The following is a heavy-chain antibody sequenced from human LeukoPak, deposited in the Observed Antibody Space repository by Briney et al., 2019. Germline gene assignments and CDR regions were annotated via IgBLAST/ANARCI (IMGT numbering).Heavy chain of an antibody. D-gene: IGHD6-13*01. V-gene: IGHV4-38-2*02. Sequence: SETLSLTCTVSGYSISSGYYWGWIRQPPGRGLEWIGSIYHSGSTYCNPSLKSRVTISVDTSNNQLSLKLSSVTAADTAVYYCARVYSSSWYWNWFDPWGQGTLVTVSS. J-gene: IGHJ5*02. CDR1: GYSISSGYY. CDR2: IYHSGST. CDR3: ARVYSSSWYWNWFDP.